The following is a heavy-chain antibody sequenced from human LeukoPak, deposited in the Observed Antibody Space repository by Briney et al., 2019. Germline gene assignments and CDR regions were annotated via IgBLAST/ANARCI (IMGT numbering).Heavy chain of an antibody. J-gene: IGHJ6*03. CDR3: AKDDGGSYYIYYYYMDV. CDR2: ISGSGGST. D-gene: IGHD1-26*01. CDR1: GFTFSTYG. V-gene: IGHV3-23*01. Sequence: PGGTLRLSCVASGFTFSTYGMSWVRQAPGKGLEWVSAISGSGGSTYYADSVKGRFTISRDNSKNTLYLQMNSLRAEDTAVYYCAKDDGGSYYIYYYYMDVWGKGTTVTISS.